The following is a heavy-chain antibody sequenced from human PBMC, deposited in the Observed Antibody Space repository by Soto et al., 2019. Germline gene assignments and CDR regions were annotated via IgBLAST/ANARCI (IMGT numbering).Heavy chain of an antibody. D-gene: IGHD5-18*01. CDR3: AKDQGVQLSAFDY. CDR2: ISGSGGST. Sequence: GGSLRLSCAASGFTFSSYAMSWVRQAPGKGLEWVSAISGSGGSTYYADSVKGRFIISRDNSKNTLYLQMNSLRAEDTAVYYCAKDQGVQLSAFDYWGQGTLVTVSS. V-gene: IGHV3-23*01. J-gene: IGHJ4*02. CDR1: GFTFSSYA.